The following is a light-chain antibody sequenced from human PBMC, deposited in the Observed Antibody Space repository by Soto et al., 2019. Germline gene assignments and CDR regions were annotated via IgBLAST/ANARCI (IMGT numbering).Light chain of an antibody. V-gene: IGKV3-20*01. CDR1: QSVSSTY. J-gene: IGKJ1*01. CDR2: GAS. CDR3: QQYYSSPHT. Sequence: EVVLTQSPGTLSLSPGERATLSCWASQSVSSTYLAWYQQKPGQAPRLLIYGASSRATGVPGRFSGSGSGTDFTLTISRLEPEDVAVYYCQQYYSSPHTFGQGTKVEIK.